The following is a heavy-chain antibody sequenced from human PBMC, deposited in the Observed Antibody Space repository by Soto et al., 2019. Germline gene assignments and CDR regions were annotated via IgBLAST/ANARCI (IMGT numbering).Heavy chain of an antibody. CDR3: TSHYDFWSGYYTPYYYYYYGMDV. D-gene: IGHD3-3*01. V-gene: IGHV3-73*01. CDR1: GFTFSGSA. Sequence: GGSLRLSCAASGFTFSGSAMHWVRQASGKGLEWVGRIRSKANSYATAYAASVKGRFTISRDDSKNTAYLQMNSLKTEDTAVYYCTSHYDFWSGYYTPYYYYYYGMDVWGQGTTVTVSS. J-gene: IGHJ6*02. CDR2: IRSKANSYAT.